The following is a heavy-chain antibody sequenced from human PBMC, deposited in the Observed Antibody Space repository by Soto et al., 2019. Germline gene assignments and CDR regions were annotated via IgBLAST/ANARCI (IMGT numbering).Heavy chain of an antibody. CDR3: AKRSSSSTFDY. D-gene: IGHD6-6*01. CDR2: ISSGSSTI. Sequence: PGGSLRLSCTASGFDFSYYSLNWVRQGPGKGLEWVAHISSGSSTINYADSVRSRFTISRDDAKDSLYLQMNSLRAEDTAVYYCAKRSSSSTFDYWGQGTLVTVSS. J-gene: IGHJ4*02. V-gene: IGHV3-48*01. CDR1: GFDFSYYS.